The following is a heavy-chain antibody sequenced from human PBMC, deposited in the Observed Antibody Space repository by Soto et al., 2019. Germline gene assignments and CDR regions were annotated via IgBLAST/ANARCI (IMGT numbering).Heavy chain of an antibody. CDR1: GFTFSSYG. J-gene: IGHJ4*02. Sequence: PGGSLRLSCAASGFTFSSYGMHWVRQAPGKGLEWVAVISYDGSNKYYADSVKGRFTISRDNSKNTLYLQMNSLRAEDTAVYYCAKDRTAQSGRISYFDYWGQGTLVTVSS. CDR2: ISYDGSNK. CDR3: AKDRTAQSGRISYFDY. D-gene: IGHD1-26*01. V-gene: IGHV3-30*18.